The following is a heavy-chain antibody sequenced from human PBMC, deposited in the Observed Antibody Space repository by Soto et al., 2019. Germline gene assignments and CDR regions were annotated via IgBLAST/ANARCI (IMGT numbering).Heavy chain of an antibody. J-gene: IGHJ3*02. CDR2: ISGSGGST. D-gene: IGHD2-15*01. CDR3: AKVSGDIVVVVAATGAFDI. CDR1: GFTFGIYA. Sequence: GGSLRLSCAASGFTFGIYAMSWVRHAPGEGLEWVSAISGSGGSTYYADSVKGRFTISRDNSKNTLYLQMNSLRAEDTAVYYCAKVSGDIVVVVAATGAFDIWGQGTMVTVSS. V-gene: IGHV3-23*01.